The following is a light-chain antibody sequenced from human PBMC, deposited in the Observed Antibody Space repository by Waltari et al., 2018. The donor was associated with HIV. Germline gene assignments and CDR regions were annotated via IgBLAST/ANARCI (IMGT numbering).Light chain of an antibody. Sequence: QSALTQPRSVSGSPGQSVAISCTGTSSDVGGSYWVSWYQQHPGKAPKLIIYDVTKRPSGVPDRFSGSKSGNTASLTISGLQAEDEADYYGCSYAGIYTPFVVGTGTKVTVL. V-gene: IGLV2-11*01. J-gene: IGLJ1*01. CDR1: SSDVGGSYW. CDR2: DVT. CDR3: CSYAGIYTPFV.